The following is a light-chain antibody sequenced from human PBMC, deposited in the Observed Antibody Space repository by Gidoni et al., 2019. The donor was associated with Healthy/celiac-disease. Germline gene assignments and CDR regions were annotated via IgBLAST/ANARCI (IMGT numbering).Light chain of an antibody. CDR2: LGS. Sequence: DICITQPPLSLLGTPGEPASISCRSSQGLLHSNGYNYLELYRQKPGQSPQLLIYLGSNRASGVPDRFSGSGSGTDFTLKISRVEAEDVGVYYFMQALQTPRTFGQGTKVEIK. CDR3: MQALQTPRT. V-gene: IGKV2-28*01. J-gene: IGKJ1*01. CDR1: QGLLHSNGYNY.